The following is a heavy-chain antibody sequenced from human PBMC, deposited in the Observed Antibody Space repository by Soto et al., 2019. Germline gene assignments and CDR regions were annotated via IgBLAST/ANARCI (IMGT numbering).Heavy chain of an antibody. CDR2: IYYSGST. CDR3: ARLGGDIVVVPAAAAFDY. CDR1: GGSISSGDYY. V-gene: IGHV4-30-4*01. J-gene: IGHJ4*02. Sequence: PSETLSLTCTVSGGSISSGDYYWSWIRQPPGKGLEWIGYIYYSGSTYYIPSLKSRVTISVDTSKNQFSLKLSSVTAADTAVYYCARLGGDIVVVPAAAAFDYWGQGTLVTVSS. D-gene: IGHD2-2*01.